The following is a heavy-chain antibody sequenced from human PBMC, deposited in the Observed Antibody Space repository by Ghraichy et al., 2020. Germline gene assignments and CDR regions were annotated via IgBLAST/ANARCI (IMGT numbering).Heavy chain of an antibody. D-gene: IGHD2-15*01. V-gene: IGHV4-39*02. CDR3: ARDPKYCSGGSCYVGLDYYYYGMDV. CDR1: GGSISSSSYY. J-gene: IGHJ6*02. Sequence: ESLNISCTVSGGSISSSSYYWGWIRQPPGKGLEWIGSIYYSGSTYYNPSLKSRVTISVDTSKNQFSLKLSSVTAADTAVYYCARDPKYCSGGSCYVGLDYYYYGMDVWGQGTTVTVSS. CDR2: IYYSGST.